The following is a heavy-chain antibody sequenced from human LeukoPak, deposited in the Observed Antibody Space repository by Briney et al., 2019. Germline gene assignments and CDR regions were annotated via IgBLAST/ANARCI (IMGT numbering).Heavy chain of an antibody. CDR3: ATYRQVLLPFES. V-gene: IGHV3-23*01. CDR1: GFTLSTFA. CDR2: IFPSGGEI. D-gene: IGHD2-8*02. J-gene: IGHJ4*02. Sequence: GGSLRLSCEASGFTLSTFAMIWVRQPPGKGLEWVSSIFPSGGEIHYADSVRGRFTISRDNSKSTLSLQMNSLRAEDTAIYYCATYRQVLLPFESWGQGTLVTVSS.